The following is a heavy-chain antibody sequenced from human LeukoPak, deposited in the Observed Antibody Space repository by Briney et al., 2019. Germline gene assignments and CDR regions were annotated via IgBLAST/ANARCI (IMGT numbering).Heavy chain of an antibody. CDR1: GFTFSSYA. J-gene: IGHJ4*02. CDR3: ARDHVEGVTRFTFDY. Sequence: PGRSLRLSCAASGFTFSSYAMHWVRQAPGKGLEWVAVISYDGSNKYYADSVKGRFTISRDNSKNTLYLQMNSLRAEDTAVYYCARDHVEGVTRFTFDYWGQGTLVTVSS. CDR2: ISYDGSNK. V-gene: IGHV3-30-3*01. D-gene: IGHD2-21*02.